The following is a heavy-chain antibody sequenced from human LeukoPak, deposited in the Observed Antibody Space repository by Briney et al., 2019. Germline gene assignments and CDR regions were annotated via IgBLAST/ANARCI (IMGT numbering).Heavy chain of an antibody. CDR1: GYTFTGYY. V-gene: IGHV1-2*02. D-gene: IGHD2-2*02. J-gene: IGHJ4*02. CDR3: ARVVVPAAIRGGYDY. Sequence: ASVKVSCKASGYTFTGYYMHWVRQAPGQRLEWIGWINPNSGGTNYAQKFQGRVTMTRDTSISTAYKELSRLRSDDTAVYYCARVVVPAAIRGGYDYWGQGTLVTVSS. CDR2: INPNSGGT.